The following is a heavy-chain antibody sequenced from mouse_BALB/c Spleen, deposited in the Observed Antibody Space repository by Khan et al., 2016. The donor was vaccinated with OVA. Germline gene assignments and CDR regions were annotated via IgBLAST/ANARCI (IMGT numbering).Heavy chain of an antibody. CDR1: GYTFTDFY. V-gene: IGHV1-77*01. Sequence: VELVESGTELARPGASVNLSCKASGYTFTDFYINWVKQRSGQGLEWIGEVSPGSGDTYYNEKFKGKATLTADKSSSTAYMQLSSLTSEASAVYFCARMNYFGYTFAYWGQGTLVTVSA. D-gene: IGHD1-2*01. CDR2: VSPGSGDT. CDR3: ARMNYFGYTFAY. J-gene: IGHJ3*01.